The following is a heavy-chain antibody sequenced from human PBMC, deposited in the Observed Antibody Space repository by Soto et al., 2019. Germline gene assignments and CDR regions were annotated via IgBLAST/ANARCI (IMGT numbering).Heavy chain of an antibody. Sequence: ASVKVSCKASGNTFTGYYMHWVRQAPGQGLEWMGWINPNSGGTNYAQKFQGWVTMTRDTSISTAYMELSRLRSDDTAVYYCARDPGRRFGELLFYFDYWGQGTLVTVSS. CDR1: GNTFTGYY. V-gene: IGHV1-2*04. J-gene: IGHJ4*02. CDR2: INPNSGGT. D-gene: IGHD3-10*01. CDR3: ARDPGRRFGELLFYFDY.